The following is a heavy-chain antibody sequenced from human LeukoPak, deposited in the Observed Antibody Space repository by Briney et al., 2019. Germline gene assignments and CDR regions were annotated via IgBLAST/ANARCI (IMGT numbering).Heavy chain of an antibody. D-gene: IGHD2-2*01. Sequence: PSETLSLTCTVSGGSISSYYWSWIRQPAGKGLEWIGRIYTSGSTNYNPSLKSRVTISVDKSKNQFSLKLSSVTAADTAVYYCARGVVPAAIIPDFYMDVWGKGPTVTVSS. CDR3: ARGVVPAAIIPDFYMDV. J-gene: IGHJ6*03. V-gene: IGHV4-4*07. CDR1: GGSISSYY. CDR2: IYTSGST.